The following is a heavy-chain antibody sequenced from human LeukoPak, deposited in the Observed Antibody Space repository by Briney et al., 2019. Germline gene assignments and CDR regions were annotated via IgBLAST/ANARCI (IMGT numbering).Heavy chain of an antibody. V-gene: IGHV3-23*01. CDR1: GFTFSGYA. D-gene: IGHD3-10*02. Sequence: GGSLRLSCAASGFTFSGYAMSWVRQAPGKGLEWVSGISGSGGSTYYADSVKGRFTISRDNSKNTLYLQMNSLRAEDTAVYYCARGHMFHLLFNWFDPWGQGTLVTVSS. J-gene: IGHJ5*02. CDR2: ISGSGGST. CDR3: ARGHMFHLLFNWFDP.